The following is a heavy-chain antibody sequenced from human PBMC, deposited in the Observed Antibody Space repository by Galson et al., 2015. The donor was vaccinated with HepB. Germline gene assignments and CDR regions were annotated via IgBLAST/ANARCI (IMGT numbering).Heavy chain of an antibody. CDR3: ARGPIGMITFGGSLDS. J-gene: IGHJ4*02. Sequence: SLRLSCAASGFTFSSYGMYWVRQAPGKGLEWVAVIWYDGSNKYYADSVKGRFTISRDNSKNTLYLQMNSLRAEDTAVYYCARGPIGMITFGGSLDSWGQGTLVTVSS. D-gene: IGHD3-16*01. CDR2: IWYDGSNK. CDR1: GFTFSSYG. V-gene: IGHV3-33*08.